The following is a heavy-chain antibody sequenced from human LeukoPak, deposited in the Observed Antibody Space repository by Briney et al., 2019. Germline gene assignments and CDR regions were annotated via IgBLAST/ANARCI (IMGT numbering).Heavy chain of an antibody. J-gene: IGHJ4*02. CDR1: GFTFSSYS. Sequence: PGGALRLSCAASGFTFSSYSMNWVRQAPGKGLEGVSYISSSSSTIYYADSVKGRFTISRDNAKNSLYLQMNSLRAEDTAVYYCARVGRTVPAAKRGGTDFDYWGQGTLVTVSS. CDR2: ISSSSSTI. V-gene: IGHV3-48*01. CDR3: ARVGRTVPAAKRGGTDFDY. D-gene: IGHD2-2*01.